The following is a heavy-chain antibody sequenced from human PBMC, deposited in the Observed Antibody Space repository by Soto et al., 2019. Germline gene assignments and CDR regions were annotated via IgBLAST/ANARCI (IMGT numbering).Heavy chain of an antibody. Sequence: QVHLQESGPGLVKPSGTLSLTCAVSGGSITTNWWSWVRQPPGKGLEWIGEIYHSGTTNYNPSLRGRVTISVDQSNNQFSLNLNSVTAADSAIYYCARYIAVPRTRGFDYWGQGNLVTVSS. V-gene: IGHV4-4*02. CDR3: ARYIAVPRTRGFDY. J-gene: IGHJ4*02. D-gene: IGHD6-19*01. CDR2: IYHSGTT. CDR1: GGSITTNW.